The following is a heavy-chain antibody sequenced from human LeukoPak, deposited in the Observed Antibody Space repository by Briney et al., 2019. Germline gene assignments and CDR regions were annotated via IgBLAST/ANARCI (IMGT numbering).Heavy chain of an antibody. CDR2: MNPNSGNT. J-gene: IGHJ6*03. CDR1: GYTFTSYD. V-gene: IGHV1-8*02. D-gene: IGHD5-12*01. Sequence: ASVTVSCKASGYTFTSYDINWVRQAPGQGLEWMGWMNPNSGNTGYAQKFQGRVTMTRNTSISTAYMELSSLRSEDTAVYYCARGGYDLYYYYYMDVWGKGTTVTISS. CDR3: ARGGYDLYYYYYMDV.